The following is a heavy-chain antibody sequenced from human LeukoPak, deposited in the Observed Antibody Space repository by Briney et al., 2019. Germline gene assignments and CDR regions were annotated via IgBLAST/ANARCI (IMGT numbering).Heavy chain of an antibody. D-gene: IGHD3-10*01. V-gene: IGHV3-30*03. J-gene: IGHJ4*02. CDR2: ISYDGSNK. CDR1: GFTFSSYG. Sequence: GGSLRLSCAASGFTFSSYGMHWVRQAPGKGLEWVAVISYDGSNKYYADSVKGRFTISRDNSKNTLYLQMNSLRAEDTAVYYCASLWSYWGQGTLVTVSS. CDR3: ASLWSY.